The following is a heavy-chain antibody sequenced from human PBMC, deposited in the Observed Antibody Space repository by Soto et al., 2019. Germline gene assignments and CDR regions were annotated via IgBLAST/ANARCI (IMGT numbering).Heavy chain of an antibody. CDR2: IYYSGST. D-gene: IGHD6-19*01. V-gene: IGHV4-39*01. J-gene: IGHJ4*02. CDR3: ARRTVNIRTFYSGLKTHCFDY. Sequence: SETLSLTCAVSGGSISSSSYYWGWIRQPPGKGLGWIGSIYYSGSTYYTPSLQSRVAISVDTSKNQFSLKLNSVTAADTAVYYCARRTVNIRTFYSGLKTHCFDYWGQGTLVTVSS. CDR1: GGSISSSSYY.